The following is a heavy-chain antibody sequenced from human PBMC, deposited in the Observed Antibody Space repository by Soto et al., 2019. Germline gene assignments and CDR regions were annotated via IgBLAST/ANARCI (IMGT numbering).Heavy chain of an antibody. J-gene: IGHJ4*02. CDR2: IIPIFGTA. V-gene: IGHV1-69*13. CDR3: ARDHRQRSRRLLQAWYYFDY. D-gene: IGHD2-15*01. Sequence: SVKVSCKASGGTFSSYAISWVRQAPGQGLEWMGGIIPIFGTANYAQKFQGRVTITADESTSTAYMELSSLRSEETAVYYCARDHRQRSRRLLQAWYYFDYWGQGTLVPVSS. CDR1: GGTFSSYA.